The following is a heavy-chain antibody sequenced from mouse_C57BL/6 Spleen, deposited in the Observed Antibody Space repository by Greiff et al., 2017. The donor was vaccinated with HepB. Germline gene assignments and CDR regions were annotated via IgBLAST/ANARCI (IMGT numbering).Heavy chain of an antibody. J-gene: IGHJ3*01. CDR2: IYPGNSDT. CDR3: TYDGYYGGAY. V-gene: IGHV1-5*01. CDR1: GYTFTSYW. Sequence: DVQLQESGTVLARPGASVKMSCKTSGYTFTSYWMHWVKQRPGQGLEWIGAIYPGNSDTSYNQKFKGKAKLTAVTSASTAYMELSSLTNEDSAVYYCTYDGYYGGAYWGQGTLVTVSA. D-gene: IGHD2-3*01.